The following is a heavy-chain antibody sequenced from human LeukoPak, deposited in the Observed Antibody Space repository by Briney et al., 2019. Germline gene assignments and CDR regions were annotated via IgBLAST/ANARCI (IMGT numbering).Heavy chain of an antibody. Sequence: GGSLKISCKGSGYSFTSYWIGWVRQMPGKGLEWMGAIYPDDSDNRYSPSFQGQVTISGDKSISTAYLQWSSLKASDTAMYYCARHSTLSSSLDYWGQGTLVTVSS. CDR1: GYSFTSYW. J-gene: IGHJ4*02. D-gene: IGHD2-2*01. V-gene: IGHV5-51*01. CDR3: ARHSTLSSSLDY. CDR2: IYPDDSDN.